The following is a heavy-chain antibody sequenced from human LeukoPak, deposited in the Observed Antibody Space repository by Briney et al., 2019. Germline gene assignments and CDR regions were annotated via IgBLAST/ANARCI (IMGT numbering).Heavy chain of an antibody. D-gene: IGHD3-3*01. V-gene: IGHV3-30*04. CDR1: GFTFSSYA. CDR3: AKDPGKFWSGHDY. J-gene: IGHJ4*02. CDR2: ISYDGSNK. Sequence: HTGTSLRLSCAASGFTFSSYAMHWVRQAPGKGLEWVAVISYDGSNKYYADSVKGRFTISRDNSKNTLYLQMNSLRGEDTAVYYCAKDPGKFWSGHDYWGQGALVTVSS.